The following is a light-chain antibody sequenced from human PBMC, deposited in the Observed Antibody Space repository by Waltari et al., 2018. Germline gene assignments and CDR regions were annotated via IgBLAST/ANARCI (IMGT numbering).Light chain of an antibody. CDR1: SRDVGGYNY. Sequence: QSALTQPPSASGSPGQSVTIPCTGTSRDVGGYNYVPWYQQHPGKAPKLMIYEVSKRPSGVPDRFSGSESGNTASLTVSGLQAEDEADYYCSSYAGSNNLVFGGGTKLTVL. CDR3: SSYAGSNNLV. V-gene: IGLV2-8*01. CDR2: EVS. J-gene: IGLJ3*02.